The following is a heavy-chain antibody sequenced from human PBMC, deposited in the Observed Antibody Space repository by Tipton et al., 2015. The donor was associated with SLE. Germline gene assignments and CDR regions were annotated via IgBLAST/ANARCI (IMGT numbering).Heavy chain of an antibody. CDR2: IYYSGST. J-gene: IGHJ4*02. CDR1: GGSISSYY. Sequence: LSLTCTVSGGSISSYYWSWIRQPPGKGLEWIGYIYYSGSTNYNPSLKSRVTISVDTSKNQFSLKLSSVTAADTAVYYCARLPGYSSSWFQGFDYWGQGTLVTVSS. V-gene: IGHV4-59*12. CDR3: ARLPGYSSSWFQGFDY. D-gene: IGHD6-13*01.